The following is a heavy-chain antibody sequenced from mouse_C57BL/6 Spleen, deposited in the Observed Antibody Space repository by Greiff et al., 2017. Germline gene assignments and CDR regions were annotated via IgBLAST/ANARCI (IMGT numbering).Heavy chain of an antibody. CDR1: GYTFTSYW. CDR3: ARSDYGWYFDV. D-gene: IGHD2-4*01. V-gene: IGHV1-52*01. CDR2: IDPSDSET. Sequence: QVQLQQPGAELVRPGSSVKLSCKASGYTFTSYWMHWVKQRPIQGLEWIGNIDPSDSETHYNQKFKDKATLTVAKSSSTAYMQLSSLTSEDTAVYYWARSDYGWYFDVWGTGTTVTVAS. J-gene: IGHJ1*03.